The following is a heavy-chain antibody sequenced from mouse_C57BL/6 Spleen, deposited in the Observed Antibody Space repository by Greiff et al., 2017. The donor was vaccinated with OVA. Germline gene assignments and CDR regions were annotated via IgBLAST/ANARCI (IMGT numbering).Heavy chain of an antibody. D-gene: IGHD2-2*01. CDR2: IDPSDSYT. V-gene: IGHV1-50*01. CDR1: GYTFTSYW. CDR3: ARGSTMVTTNY. Sequence: QVQLQQPGAELVKPGASVKLSCKASGYTFTSYWMQWVKQRPGQGLEWIGEIDPSDSYTNYNQKFKGKATLTVDTSSSTAYMQLSSLTSEDAAVYYCARGSTMVTTNYWGQGTTLTVSS. J-gene: IGHJ2*01.